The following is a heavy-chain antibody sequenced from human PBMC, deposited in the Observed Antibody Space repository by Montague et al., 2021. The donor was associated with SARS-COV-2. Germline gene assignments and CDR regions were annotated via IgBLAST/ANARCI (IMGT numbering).Heavy chain of an antibody. CDR2: ITYRGST. CDR3: ARGGMYLSY. J-gene: IGHJ4*02. D-gene: IGHD1-26*01. Sequence: SETRSLTCTVSADSITNNYWTWIRQSPEKGLEWIGHITYRGSTTYNPSLKSRVTTSIDTSKNQFSLILKSVTAADTAVYYCARGGMYLSYWGQGTLVTVSS. V-gene: IGHV4-59*13. CDR1: ADSITNNY.